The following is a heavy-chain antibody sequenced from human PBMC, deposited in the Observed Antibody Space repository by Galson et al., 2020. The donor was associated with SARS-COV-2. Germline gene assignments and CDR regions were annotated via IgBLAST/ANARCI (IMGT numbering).Heavy chain of an antibody. CDR1: GLTFSSYA. V-gene: IGHV3-30*04. CDR3: ATPRANWQTAFDY. CDR2: ISYDGSNK. D-gene: IGHD1-1*01. Sequence: GGSLRLSCAASGLTFSSYAMHWVRQAPGKGLEWVADISYDGSNKYYADSVKGRFTISRDNSKNTLYLQMNSLRAEDTAVYYCATPRANWQTAFDYWGQGTLVTVSS. J-gene: IGHJ4*02.